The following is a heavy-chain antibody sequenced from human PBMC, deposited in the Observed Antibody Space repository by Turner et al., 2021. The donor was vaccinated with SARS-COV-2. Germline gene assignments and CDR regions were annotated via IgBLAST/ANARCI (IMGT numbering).Heavy chain of an antibody. CDR2: IYYSGST. D-gene: IGHD3-22*01. J-gene: IGHJ6*02. CDR1: GGAIGSSSYY. Sequence: QLQLQESGPGLVTPSETLSLTCTVSGGAIGSSSYYWGWIRQPPGKGLEWIGSIYYSGSTYYNPSLKSRVTISVDTSKNQFSLNLSSVTAAYTAVYYCAGEEVVFRASHTLYYYGMDVWGQGTTVTVSS. CDR3: AGEEVVFRASHTLYYYGMDV. V-gene: IGHV4-39*01.